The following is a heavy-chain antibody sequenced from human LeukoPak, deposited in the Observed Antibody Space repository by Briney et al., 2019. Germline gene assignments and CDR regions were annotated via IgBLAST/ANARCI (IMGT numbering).Heavy chain of an antibody. J-gene: IGHJ4*02. D-gene: IGHD1-26*01. Sequence: GGSLRVSCAASGFTFSSYDMHWVRQAPGKGLEWVTVISYDGSNKYYGDSVKGRFTISRDNSKNTLYLKMNSLRAEDTAVYYCAKEGSNGDFDYWGQGTLVTVSS. CDR3: AKEGSNGDFDY. V-gene: IGHV3-30*18. CDR2: ISYDGSNK. CDR1: GFTFSSYD.